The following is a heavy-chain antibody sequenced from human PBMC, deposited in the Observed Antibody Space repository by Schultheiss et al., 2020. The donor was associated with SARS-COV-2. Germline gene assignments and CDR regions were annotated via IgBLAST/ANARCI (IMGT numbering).Heavy chain of an antibody. V-gene: IGHV4-61*01. CDR1: GASVGDDYYY. J-gene: IGHJ6*02. D-gene: IGHD6-13*01. Sequence: SETLSLTCSVSGASVGDDYYYWTWIRQPPGKGLEWIGYASYAGHSDYNPSLKSRVTISVDSSENQFSLTLTSVTATDTAVYFCAREDIAGEYYFYSGIDVWGQGTTVTVSS. CDR3: AREDIAGEYYFYSGIDV. CDR2: ASYAGHS.